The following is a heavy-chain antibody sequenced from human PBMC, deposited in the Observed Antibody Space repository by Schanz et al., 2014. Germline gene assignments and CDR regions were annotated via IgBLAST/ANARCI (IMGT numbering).Heavy chain of an antibody. J-gene: IGHJ6*02. V-gene: IGHV4-59*08. D-gene: IGHD3-22*01. Sequence: QVQLQESGPGLVKPSETLSLTCSVSGGSIRNYYWNWIRQPPGKGVEWIGYIHYSGSTNYNPSLESRVAMSVDPSKNQFSRKLGSGTAADTAVYYCARLNYDSSGYPYYYGMDVWGQGTTVTVSS. CDR1: GGSIRNYY. CDR2: IHYSGST. CDR3: ARLNYDSSGYPYYYGMDV.